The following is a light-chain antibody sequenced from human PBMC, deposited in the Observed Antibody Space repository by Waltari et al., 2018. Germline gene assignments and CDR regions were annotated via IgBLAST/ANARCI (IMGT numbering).Light chain of an antibody. CDR1: QSLVHSDGNTH. V-gene: IGKV2-30*02. Sequence: DVVMTQSPLSLSVTLGQAASISCKSSQSLVHSDGNTHLNWFHQRPGQSPRRLIYRVSNRDSGVPDRFSGSGSGTDSTLKINKVEAEDVGIYYCMQGTHWPYTFGQGTKLDIK. CDR3: MQGTHWPYT. CDR2: RVS. J-gene: IGKJ2*01.